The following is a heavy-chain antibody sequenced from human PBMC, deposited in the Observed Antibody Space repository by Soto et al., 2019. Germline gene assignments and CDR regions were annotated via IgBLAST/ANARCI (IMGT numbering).Heavy chain of an antibody. Sequence: EVQLLESGGGLVQPGGSLRLSCAASGFTFSSYAMSWVRQAPGKGLEWVSAISGSGGSTYYADSVKARFTISRDNSKNTLYLQMNSLRAEDTAVYYCAKSQRGGSGYAYWGQGTLVTVSS. D-gene: IGHD5-12*01. CDR3: AKSQRGGSGYAY. CDR1: GFTFSSYA. CDR2: ISGSGGST. J-gene: IGHJ4*02. V-gene: IGHV3-23*01.